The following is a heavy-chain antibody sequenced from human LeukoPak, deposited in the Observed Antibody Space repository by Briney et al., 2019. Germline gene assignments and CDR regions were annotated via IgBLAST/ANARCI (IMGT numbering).Heavy chain of an antibody. J-gene: IGHJ4*02. V-gene: IGHV3-30*02. CDR3: AKARLWYQLLLDY. D-gene: IGHD2-2*01. CDR1: GFTFSSYG. Sequence: GGSLRLSCAASGFTFSSYGMHWVRQAPGKGLEWVAFIRYDGSNKYYADPVKGRFTISRGNSKNTLYLQMNSLRAEDTAVYYCAKARLWYQLLLDYWGQGTLVTVSS. CDR2: IRYDGSNK.